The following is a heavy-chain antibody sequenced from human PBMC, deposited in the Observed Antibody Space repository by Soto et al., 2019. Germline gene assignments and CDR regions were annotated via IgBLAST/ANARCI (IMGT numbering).Heavy chain of an antibody. V-gene: IGHV3-30-3*01. D-gene: IGHD5-12*01. CDR3: ARVIGGYDSNFDY. Sequence: QVQLVESGGGVVQPGRSLRLSCAASGFTFSSYAMHWVRQAPGKGLEWVAVISYDGSNKYYADSVKGRFTISRDNSKNTLYLQMNSLRAEDTAVYYCARVIGGYDSNFDYWGQGTLVTVSS. CDR1: GFTFSSYA. CDR2: ISYDGSNK. J-gene: IGHJ4*02.